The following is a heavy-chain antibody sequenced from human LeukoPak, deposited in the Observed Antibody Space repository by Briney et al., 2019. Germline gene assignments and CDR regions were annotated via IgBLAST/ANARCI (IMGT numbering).Heavy chain of an antibody. D-gene: IGHD1-26*01. Sequence: GGSLRLSCAASGFTFISYAMSWVRQAPGKGLEWVSVISGSGGTSYYADSVKGRFTISRDNSKNTLYLQMNSLRAEDTAVYYCAKKLVGSYPFDYWGQGTLVTVSS. CDR1: GFTFISYA. CDR2: ISGSGGTS. CDR3: AKKLVGSYPFDY. J-gene: IGHJ4*02. V-gene: IGHV3-23*01.